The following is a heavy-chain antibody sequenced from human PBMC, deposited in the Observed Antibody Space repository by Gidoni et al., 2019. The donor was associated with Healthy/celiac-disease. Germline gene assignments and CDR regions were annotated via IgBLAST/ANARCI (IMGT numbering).Heavy chain of an antibody. J-gene: IGHJ6*02. V-gene: IGHV4-4*07. Sequence: QVQLQESGTGLVKPSETLSLTCTVSGGPISSDYWGWIRQPAGKGLEWIGRIYTSGSTNYNPSLKSRVTMSVDTSKNQFSLKLSSVTAADTAVYYCARGPRIAVAGVDYGMDVWGQGTTVTVSS. CDR3: ARGPRIAVAGVDYGMDV. CDR1: GGPISSDY. CDR2: IYTSGST. D-gene: IGHD6-19*01.